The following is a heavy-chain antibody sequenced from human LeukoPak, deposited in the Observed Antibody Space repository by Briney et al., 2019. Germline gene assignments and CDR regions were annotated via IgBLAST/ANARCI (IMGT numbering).Heavy chain of an antibody. Sequence: ASVKVSCKASGYTFTGYYMHWVRQAPGQGLEWMGRINPNSGGTNYAQKFQGRVTMTRDTSISTAYMELSRLRSDDTAVYYCASADIVVVPAARGFDYWGQGTLVTVSS. J-gene: IGHJ4*02. V-gene: IGHV1-2*06. CDR3: ASADIVVVPAARGFDY. CDR1: GYTFTGYY. D-gene: IGHD2-2*01. CDR2: INPNSGGT.